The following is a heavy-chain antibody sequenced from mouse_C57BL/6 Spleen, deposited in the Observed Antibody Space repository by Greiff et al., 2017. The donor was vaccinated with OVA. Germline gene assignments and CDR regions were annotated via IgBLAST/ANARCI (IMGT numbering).Heavy chain of an antibody. CDR3: GRGCSSWAY. CDR1: GYTFTSYW. CDR2: IYPGSGST. J-gene: IGHJ3*01. D-gene: IGHD1-1*01. Sequence: VQLQQPGAELVKPGASVKMSCKASGYTFTSYWITWVKQRPGQGLEWIGDIYPGSGSTNYHEKSKSKATLTVDTSSSTAYMQRSSLTSEESAVYCCGRGCSSWAYWGQGTMVTVSA. V-gene: IGHV1-55*01.